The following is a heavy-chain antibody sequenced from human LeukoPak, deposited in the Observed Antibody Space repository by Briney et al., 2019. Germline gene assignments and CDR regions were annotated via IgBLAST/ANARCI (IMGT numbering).Heavy chain of an antibody. J-gene: IGHJ4*02. Sequence: PSETLSLTCAVYGGSFSGYYWSWIRQPPGKGLEWIGEINHSGSTNYNPSLKSRVTISVDTSKNQFSLKLSSVTAAGTAVYYCARVSRSTSCLNYWGQGTLVTVSS. V-gene: IGHV4-34*01. D-gene: IGHD2-2*01. CDR3: ARVSRSTSCLNY. CDR2: INHSGST. CDR1: GGSFSGYY.